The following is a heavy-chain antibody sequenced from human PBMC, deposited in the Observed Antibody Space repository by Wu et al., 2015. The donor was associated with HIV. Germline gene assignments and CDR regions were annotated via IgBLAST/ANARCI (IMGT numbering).Heavy chain of an antibody. J-gene: IGHJ1*01. CDR1: GYSLTKLS. D-gene: IGHD4-11*01. CDR3: TAYPSDIWSTGLPY. V-gene: IGHV1-24*01. Sequence: HVQLEQSGAVVKKPGASVKVPCKVSGYSLTKLSIQWVRQAPRKGLEWMGGFDPEDNKIIYAQRFQGRVAMTEDGSTDTVYMDLNSLRSDDTAVYYCTAYPSDIWSTGLPYWGQGTLVTVSS. CDR2: FDPEDNKI.